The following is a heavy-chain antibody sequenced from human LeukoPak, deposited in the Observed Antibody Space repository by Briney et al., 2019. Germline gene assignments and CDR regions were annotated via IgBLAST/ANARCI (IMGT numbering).Heavy chain of an antibody. V-gene: IGHV4-4*07. D-gene: IGHD3-10*01. J-gene: IGHJ5*02. Sequence: SETLSLTCTVSGYSISSGYYWSWIRQPAGTALEWIGRIYTSGTITYNPSLKSRVTMSVDTSKNQFSLKLSSVTAADTAVYYCARDSGTTGEVKFDPWGQGTLVTVSS. CDR2: IYTSGTI. CDR3: ARDSGTTGEVKFDP. CDR1: GYSISSGYY.